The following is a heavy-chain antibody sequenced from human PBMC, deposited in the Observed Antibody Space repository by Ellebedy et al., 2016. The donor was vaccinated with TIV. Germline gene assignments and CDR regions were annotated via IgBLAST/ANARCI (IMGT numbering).Heavy chain of an antibody. J-gene: IGHJ6*02. D-gene: IGHD6-19*01. CDR1: GYSFIGYF. V-gene: IGHV1-2*02. Sequence: ASVKVSXXASGYSFIGYFMHWVRQAPGQGLEWMGWINPNNGGTNSAQKFQGRVTMTRDASISTAYMELSRLRSDDTAVYYCARGLIGSGYGMDVWGQGTTVTVSS. CDR3: ARGLIGSGYGMDV. CDR2: INPNNGGT.